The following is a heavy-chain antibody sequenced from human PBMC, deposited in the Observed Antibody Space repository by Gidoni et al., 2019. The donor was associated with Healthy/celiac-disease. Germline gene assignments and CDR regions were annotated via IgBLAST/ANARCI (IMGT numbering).Heavy chain of an antibody. V-gene: IGHV4-39*01. J-gene: IGHJ4*02. Sequence: QLQLQESGPGLVKPSETLSLTCTVSGGSISSSSYYWGWIRQPPGKGLEWIGSIYYSGSTYYNPSLKSRVTISVDTSKNQFSLKLSSVTAADTAVYYCARRRYSYGTSRPFDYWGQGTLVTVSS. CDR3: ARRRYSYGTSRPFDY. D-gene: IGHD5-18*01. CDR2: IYYSGST. CDR1: GGSISSSSYY.